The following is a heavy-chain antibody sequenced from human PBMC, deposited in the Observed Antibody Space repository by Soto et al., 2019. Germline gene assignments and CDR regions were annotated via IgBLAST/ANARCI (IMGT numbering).Heavy chain of an antibody. Sequence: QVQLVQSGAEVKEPGASVKLSCTASGYTFTGYYMHWARQAPGQGIEWMGWIKSFNSDTNYAQKFQGRVTLTRDTSISTAYMELSRLKSDDTAVYDCARVVSPYDDVLTGHWVDPWGQGTLVTVSS. CDR3: ARVVSPYDDVLTGHWVDP. CDR2: IKSFNSDT. J-gene: IGHJ5*02. CDR1: GYTFTGYY. D-gene: IGHD3-9*01. V-gene: IGHV1-2*02.